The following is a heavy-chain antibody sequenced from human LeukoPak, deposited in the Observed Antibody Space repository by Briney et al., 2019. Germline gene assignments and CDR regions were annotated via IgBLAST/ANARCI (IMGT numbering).Heavy chain of an antibody. D-gene: IGHD5-18*01. CDR3: ARVRYNSGYIFDY. J-gene: IGHJ4*02. Sequence: GGSLRLSCAASGFTFSNYPMNWVRQAPGKGLEWVSYISRSGSPIYYADSVRGRFTISRDNAKNSLYLLMSSLRVEDTAVYYCARVRYNSGYIFDYWGQGSLVTVCS. CDR2: ISRSGSPI. CDR1: GFTFSNYP. V-gene: IGHV3-48*04.